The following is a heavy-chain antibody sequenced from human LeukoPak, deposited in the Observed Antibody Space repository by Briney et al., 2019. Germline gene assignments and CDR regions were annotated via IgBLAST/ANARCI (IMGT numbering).Heavy chain of an antibody. V-gene: IGHV3-11*01. J-gene: IGHJ3*02. CDR1: GFTFSDYY. CDR2: ISSSGSTI. D-gene: IGHD3-10*01. Sequence: GGSLRLSCAASGFTFSDYYMSWIRQAPGKGLEWVSYISSSGSTIYYADSVKGRFTISRDNAKNSLYLQMNSLRAEDTAVYYCARDQTMVRGVRTVPHDAFDIWGQGTMVTVSS. CDR3: ARDQTMVRGVRTVPHDAFDI.